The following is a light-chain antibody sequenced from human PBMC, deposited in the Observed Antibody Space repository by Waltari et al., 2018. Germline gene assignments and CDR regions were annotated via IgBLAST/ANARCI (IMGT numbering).Light chain of an antibody. Sequence: QSALTQPASVSGSPGQSISLSCTGPSNDICRFDYVSWYQQHPGKTPKLLLFDVNERLPGASRLFSGSKSGNRASLTISGLQPDDEAVYYCASLTSSGTQVFGGGTKLTVL. CDR2: DVN. CDR1: SNDICRFDY. J-gene: IGLJ3*02. V-gene: IGLV2-14*01. CDR3: ASLTSSGTQV.